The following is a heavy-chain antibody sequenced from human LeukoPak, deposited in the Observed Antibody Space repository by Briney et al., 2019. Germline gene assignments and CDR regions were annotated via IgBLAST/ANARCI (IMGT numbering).Heavy chain of an antibody. J-gene: IGHJ4*02. CDR1: GFTFSSYG. Sequence: GGSLRLSCAASGFTFSSYGMHWVRQAPGKGPEWVAVISYDGSNKYYADSVKGRFTISRDNSKNTLYLQMNSLRAEDTAVYYCAKDHIVVVVAATPDYWGQGTLVTVSS. D-gene: IGHD2-15*01. CDR2: ISYDGSNK. V-gene: IGHV3-30*18. CDR3: AKDHIVVVVAATPDY.